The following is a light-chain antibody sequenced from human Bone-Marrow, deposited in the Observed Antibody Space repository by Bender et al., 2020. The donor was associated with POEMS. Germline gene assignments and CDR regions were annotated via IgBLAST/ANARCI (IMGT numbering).Light chain of an antibody. Sequence: QSALTQPPSASGSPGQSVTISCTGTSSDVGGYRFVSWYQQHPGKAPRLMIFEVTKRPSGVPDRFSGSRSDYTASLIISGLQAEDEADYYCSAYTGSSTVVFGGGTKLTVL. V-gene: IGLV2-8*01. CDR3: SAYTGSSTVV. J-gene: IGLJ2*01. CDR1: SSDVGGYRF. CDR2: EVT.